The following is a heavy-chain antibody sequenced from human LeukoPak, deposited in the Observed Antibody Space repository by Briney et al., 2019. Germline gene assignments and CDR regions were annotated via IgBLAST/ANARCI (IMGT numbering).Heavy chain of an antibody. CDR1: GGSISSNNW. Sequence: SGTLSLTCAVSGGSISSNNWWSWVRPPPGKGLEWIGEIHQSGSTNYNPSLKSRVTISVDKSKNQFSLKLNSVTAADTAVYYCTSNGYYSLDYWGQGTLVTVSS. CDR3: TSNGYYSLDY. V-gene: IGHV4-4*02. J-gene: IGHJ4*02. CDR2: IHQSGST. D-gene: IGHD3-3*01.